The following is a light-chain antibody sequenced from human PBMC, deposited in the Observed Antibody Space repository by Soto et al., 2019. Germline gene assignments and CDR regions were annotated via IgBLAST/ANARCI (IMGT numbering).Light chain of an antibody. CDR1: KSVSST. Sequence: EIVLTQSPGTLSLSPGERATLSCRASKSVSSTLAWYQQKPGQAPRFLIYGASSRATGIPDRFSGSGSGTEFTLTISRLEPEDFAVYYCQQYGSLPLTFGQGTKVEIK. J-gene: IGKJ1*01. V-gene: IGKV3-20*01. CDR2: GAS. CDR3: QQYGSLPLT.